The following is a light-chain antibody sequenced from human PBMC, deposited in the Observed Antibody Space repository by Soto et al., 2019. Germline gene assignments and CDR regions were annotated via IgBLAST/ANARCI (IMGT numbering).Light chain of an antibody. CDR2: AVS. V-gene: IGLV2-14*03. J-gene: IGLJ1*01. Sequence: QSALTQPASVSGSPGQSITISCTGTSSDVGNYDYVSWYQQYPGKAPKLMMYAVSRRPSGVSNRFSGSKSGNTASLTISGLQAEDEADYYCTSYTPSSTYVFGTGTKLTVL. CDR3: TSYTPSSTYV. CDR1: SSDVGNYDY.